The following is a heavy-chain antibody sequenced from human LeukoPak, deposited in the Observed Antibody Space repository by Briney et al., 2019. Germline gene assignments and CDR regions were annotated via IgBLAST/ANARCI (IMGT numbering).Heavy chain of an antibody. CDR1: GFTFSSYG. J-gene: IGHJ4*02. D-gene: IGHD2-8*01. CDR3: ARDPTYCTNGVCYLFDY. CDR2: IWYDGSNK. Sequence: PGGSLRLSCAASGFTFSSYGMHWVRQAPGKGREWVAVIWYDGSNKYSADSVKGRFTISRDNSKNTLYLQMNSLRAEDTAVYYCARDPTYCTNGVCYLFDYWGQGTLVTVSS. V-gene: IGHV3-33*01.